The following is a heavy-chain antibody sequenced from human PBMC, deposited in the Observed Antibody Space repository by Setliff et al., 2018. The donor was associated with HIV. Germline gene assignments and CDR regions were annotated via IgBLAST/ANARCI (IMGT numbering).Heavy chain of an antibody. CDR3: ARPSFGIGGGSIFDS. Sequence: PSETLSLTCTVSGPSASNTDYYWGWIRLPPGKGLEWIASIHHSGSTWYNPSLKSRVTISADMSKNQFSLKLFSVTAADTAVYYCARPSFGIGGGSIFDSWGQGTVVTVSS. D-gene: IGHD3-3*01. J-gene: IGHJ4*02. CDR2: IHHSGST. CDR1: GPSASNTDYY. V-gene: IGHV4-39*01.